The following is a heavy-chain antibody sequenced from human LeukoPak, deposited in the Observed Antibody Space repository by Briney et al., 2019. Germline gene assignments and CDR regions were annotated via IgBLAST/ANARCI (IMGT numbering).Heavy chain of an antibody. CDR1: GFTCSTYV. Sequence: GGSLRLSCAASGFTCSTYVMSWVRQAPGKGLEWVSSISSSTNYIYYVDSVKGRFTVSRDNAQKSLYLQMNSLRAEDTAVYFCARGYCSVTSCSPDYWGQGTLVTVSS. CDR2: ISSSTNYI. D-gene: IGHD2-2*01. V-gene: IGHV3-21*01. J-gene: IGHJ4*02. CDR3: ARGYCSVTSCSPDY.